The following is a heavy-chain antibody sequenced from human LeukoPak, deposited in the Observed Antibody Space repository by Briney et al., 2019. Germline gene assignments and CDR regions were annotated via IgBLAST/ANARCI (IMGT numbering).Heavy chain of an antibody. Sequence: GGSLRLSYAASGFTFSSCAMSWVRQAPGKGLEWVSGISGSGTSTYYADSVKGRFTISRYNSKNALYLQMNSLRADETAVYYCAKEVYSDSSGYFDYWGQGTLVTVSS. D-gene: IGHD3-22*01. CDR2: ISGSGTST. CDR3: AKEVYSDSSGYFDY. V-gene: IGHV3-23*01. CDR1: GFTFSSCA. J-gene: IGHJ4*02.